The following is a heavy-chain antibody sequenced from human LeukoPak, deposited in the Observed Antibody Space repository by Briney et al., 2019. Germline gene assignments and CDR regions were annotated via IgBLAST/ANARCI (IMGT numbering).Heavy chain of an antibody. V-gene: IGHV4-61*02. CDR1: GGSISSGSYY. Sequence: SETLSLTCTVSGGSISSGSYYWSWIRQPAGKGLEWIGRIYTSGSTNYNPSLKSRVTISVDTPKNQFSLKLSSVTAADTAVYYCARELQLWSRYYYYMDVWGKGTTVTVSS. D-gene: IGHD5-18*01. CDR2: IYTSGST. J-gene: IGHJ6*03. CDR3: ARELQLWSRYYYYMDV.